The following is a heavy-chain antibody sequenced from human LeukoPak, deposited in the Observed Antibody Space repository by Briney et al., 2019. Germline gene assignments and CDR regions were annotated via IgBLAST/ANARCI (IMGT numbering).Heavy chain of an antibody. V-gene: IGHV4-34*01. CDR1: GGSFSGYY. D-gene: IGHD3-22*01. Sequence: SETLSLTCAVYGGSFSGYYWSWIRQPPGKGLEWIGEINHSGSTNYNPSLKSRVTISVDTSKNQFSLKLSSVTAADTAVYYCAGDAGGSSGYYDYWGQGTLVTVSS. CDR2: INHSGST. CDR3: AGDAGGSSGYYDY. J-gene: IGHJ4*02.